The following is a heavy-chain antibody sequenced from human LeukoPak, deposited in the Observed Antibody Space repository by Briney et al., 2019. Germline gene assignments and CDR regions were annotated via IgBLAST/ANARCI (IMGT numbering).Heavy chain of an antibody. D-gene: IGHD4-23*01. CDR3: ARDGNSHYYYYYMDV. V-gene: IGHV3-48*03. CDR2: ISSGSRTI. Sequence: GGSLRLSCVGSGFTFSSYEMDWVRQAPGKGLEWISYISSGSRTIYYADSVKGRFTISRDDAKKSVFLQMNSLRAEDTAVYYCARDGNSHYYYYYMDVWGKGTTVTVSS. J-gene: IGHJ6*03. CDR1: GFTFSSYE.